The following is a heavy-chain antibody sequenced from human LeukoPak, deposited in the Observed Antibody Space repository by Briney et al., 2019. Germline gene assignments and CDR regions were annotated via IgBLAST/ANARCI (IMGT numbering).Heavy chain of an antibody. V-gene: IGHV1-18*01. CDR1: GYTFTSYG. CDR3: AATGSPYYYDSSGGDY. D-gene: IGHD3-22*01. J-gene: IGHJ4*02. CDR2: ISAYNGNT. Sequence: ASVKVSCKASGYTFTSYGISWVRQAPGQGLEWMGWISAYNGNTIYAQKFQGRVTMTEDTSTDTAYMELSSLRSEDTAVYYCAATGSPYYYDSSGGDYWGQGTLVTVSS.